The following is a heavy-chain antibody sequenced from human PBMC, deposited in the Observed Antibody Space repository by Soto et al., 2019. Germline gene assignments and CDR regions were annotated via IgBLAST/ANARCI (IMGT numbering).Heavy chain of an antibody. J-gene: IGHJ3*02. CDR3: ARLQGYYDSSGYWVDAFDI. CDR1: GFTFSSYW. CDR2: INSDGSST. Sequence: GGSLRLCCAASGFTFSSYWMHWVRQAPGKGLVWVSRINSDGSSTSYADSVKGRFTISRDNAKNTLYLQMNSLRAEDTAVYYCARLQGYYDSSGYWVDAFDIWGQGTMVTVSS. D-gene: IGHD3-22*01. V-gene: IGHV3-74*01.